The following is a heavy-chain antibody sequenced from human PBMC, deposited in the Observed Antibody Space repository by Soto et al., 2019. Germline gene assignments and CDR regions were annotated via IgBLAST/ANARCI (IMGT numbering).Heavy chain of an antibody. Sequence: HPGGSLRLSCAASGFTFSSYGMHWVRQAPGKGLEWVAVISYDGSNKYYADSVKGRFTISRDNSKNTLYLQMNSLRAEDTAVYYCAKENYYDSSCYNLPLGYYGMDVWGQGTTVTVSS. V-gene: IGHV3-30*18. CDR1: GFTFSSYG. J-gene: IGHJ6*02. CDR2: ISYDGSNK. D-gene: IGHD3-22*01. CDR3: AKENYYDSSCYNLPLGYYGMDV.